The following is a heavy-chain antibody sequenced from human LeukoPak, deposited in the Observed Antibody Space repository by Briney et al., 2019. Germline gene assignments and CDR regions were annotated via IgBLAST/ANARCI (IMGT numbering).Heavy chain of an antibody. J-gene: IGHJ4*02. CDR1: GFTFSSYG. D-gene: IGHD4-17*01. CDR3: AKDLTVTTFPGDYFDY. Sequence: GGSLRLSCAASGFTFSSYGMHWVRQAPGKGLEWVAVISYDGSNKYYADSVKGRFTISRDNSKNTLYLQMNSLRAEDTAVYYCAKDLTVTTFPGDYFDYWGQGTLVTVSS. CDR2: ISYDGSNK. V-gene: IGHV3-30*18.